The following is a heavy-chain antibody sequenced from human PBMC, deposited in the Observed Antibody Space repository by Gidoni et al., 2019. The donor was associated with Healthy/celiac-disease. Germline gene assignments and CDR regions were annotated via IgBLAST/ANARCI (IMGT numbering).Heavy chain of an antibody. Sequence: QVQLVQSGAEVKKPGASVKVSCKASGYTFTGYYMHWVRQAPGQGLEWMGWINPNSGGTNYAQKFQGRVTMTRDTSISTAYMELSRLRSDDTAVYYCAGRDIVVVVAATQYDAFDIWGQGTMVTVSS. V-gene: IGHV1-2*02. CDR2: INPNSGGT. CDR3: AGRDIVVVVAATQYDAFDI. J-gene: IGHJ3*02. D-gene: IGHD2-15*01. CDR1: GYTFTGYY.